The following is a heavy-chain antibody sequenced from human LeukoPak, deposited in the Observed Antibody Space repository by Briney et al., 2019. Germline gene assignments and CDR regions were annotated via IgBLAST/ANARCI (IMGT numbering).Heavy chain of an antibody. D-gene: IGHD3-10*01. CDR3: AREGYYGSGSPPSLYFDY. CDR1: GFTFRNYV. CDR2: TSSDLNVK. J-gene: IGHJ4*02. V-gene: IGHV3-30-3*01. Sequence: GGSLRLSCAASGFTFRNYVIHWVRQAPGKGLEWVAVTSSDLNVKLYADSVKGRFTISRDNSRSILYLQMNSLRPEDTAIYYCAREGYYGSGSPPSLYFDYWGQGTLVTVSS.